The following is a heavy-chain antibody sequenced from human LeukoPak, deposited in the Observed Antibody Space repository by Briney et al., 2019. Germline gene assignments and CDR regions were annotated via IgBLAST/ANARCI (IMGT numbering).Heavy chain of an antibody. CDR3: ARERGRGYSPYYFDY. J-gene: IGHJ4*02. CDR1: GFTFSSYS. D-gene: IGHD5-18*01. V-gene: IGHV3-21*04. Sequence: GGSLRLSCAASGFTFSSYSMNWVRQAPGKGLEWVSSISSSSSYTYYADSVKGRFTISRHNSKNTLYLQMNSQRAEDTAVYYCARERGRGYSPYYFDYWGQGTLVTVSS. CDR2: ISSSSSYT.